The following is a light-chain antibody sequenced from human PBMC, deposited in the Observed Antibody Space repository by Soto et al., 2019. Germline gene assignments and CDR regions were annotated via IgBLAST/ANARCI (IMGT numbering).Light chain of an antibody. Sequence: EIVMTQPPATLSVSPGERATLSCRASQSVSSNLAWYQQKPGQAPRLLIYGASTRATGIPARFSGSGPGTECTLIISSLQSEDFAVDYCQQYNNWPPWTFGQGPKVEVK. V-gene: IGKV3-15*01. CDR1: QSVSSN. CDR2: GAS. CDR3: QQYNNWPPWT. J-gene: IGKJ1*01.